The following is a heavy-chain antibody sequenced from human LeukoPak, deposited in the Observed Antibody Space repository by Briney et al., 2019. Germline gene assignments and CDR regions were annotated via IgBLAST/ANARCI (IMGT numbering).Heavy chain of an antibody. Sequence: GGSLRLSCAASGFTFSDSAMHWVRQASGKGLEWIGRIRSKANGYATAYAASVKDRFTISRDDSKNAAYLQMSSLKTEDTAVYYCTRLSGDLTFDYWGQGTLVTVSS. CDR1: GFTFSDSA. CDR3: TRLSGDLTFDY. D-gene: IGHD6-25*01. V-gene: IGHV3-73*01. CDR2: IRSKANGYAT. J-gene: IGHJ4*02.